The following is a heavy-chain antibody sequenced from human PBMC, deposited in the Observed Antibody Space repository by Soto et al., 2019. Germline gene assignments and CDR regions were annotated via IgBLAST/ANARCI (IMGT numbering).Heavy chain of an antibody. V-gene: IGHV1-2*02. CDR1: GYTFTGYY. CDR2: INPNSGGT. CDR3: ARDPTGYSYGSFDY. J-gene: IGHJ4*02. D-gene: IGHD5-18*01. Sequence: ASVKVSCKASGYTFTGYYMHWVRQAPGQGLEWMGWINPNSGGTNYAQKFQGRVTMTRDTSISTAYMELSRLRSDDTAVYYCARDPTGYSYGSFDYWGQGTLVTVSS.